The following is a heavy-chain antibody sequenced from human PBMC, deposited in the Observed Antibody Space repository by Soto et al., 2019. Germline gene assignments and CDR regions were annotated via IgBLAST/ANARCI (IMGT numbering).Heavy chain of an antibody. J-gene: IGHJ5*02. Sequence: ASETLSLTCTVSGGSISSGGYYWSWIRQHPGKGLEWIGYIYYSGSTYYNPSLKSRVTISVDTSKNQFSLKLSSVTAADTAVYYCARGGLSGWYLRPKNWFDPWGQGTLVTVSS. CDR1: GGSISSGGYY. CDR3: ARGGLSGWYLRPKNWFDP. D-gene: IGHD6-19*01. CDR2: IYYSGST. V-gene: IGHV4-31*03.